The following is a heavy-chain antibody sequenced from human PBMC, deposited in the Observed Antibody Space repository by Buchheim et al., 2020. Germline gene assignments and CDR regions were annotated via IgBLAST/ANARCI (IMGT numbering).Heavy chain of an antibody. CDR1: GGSISGYY. J-gene: IGHJ5*02. CDR3: ARWSTVTSSWFDP. Sequence: QVQLQESGPGLVKPSETLSLTCTVSGGSISGYYWYWVRQPAGKGLEWVGHISTSGATNYNPSLKARITMSVDTSKNQFSLKLSSVTAADTAVYYCARWSTVTSSWFDPWGQGTL. D-gene: IGHD4-17*01. CDR2: ISTSGAT. V-gene: IGHV4-4*07.